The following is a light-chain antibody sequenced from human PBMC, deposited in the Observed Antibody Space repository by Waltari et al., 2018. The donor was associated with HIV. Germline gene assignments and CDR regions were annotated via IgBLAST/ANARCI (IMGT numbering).Light chain of an antibody. V-gene: IGLV1-47*01. CDR2: RNN. CDR3: AAWDDSLSGV. Sequence: QSVLTQPPSASGTPGQRVTISCSGGRSNIGNNHVYWYQQFPGTAPKLLIYRNNHRPSGVPDRFSGSKSGTSASLVISGLRSEDEADYYCAAWDDSLSGVFGGGTKVTVL. J-gene: IGLJ2*01. CDR1: RSNIGNNH.